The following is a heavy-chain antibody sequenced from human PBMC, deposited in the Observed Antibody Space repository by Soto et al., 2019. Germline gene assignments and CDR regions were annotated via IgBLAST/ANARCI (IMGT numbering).Heavy chain of an antibody. CDR1: GGAISSGGYS. J-gene: IGHJ4*02. CDR2: IYYSGTT. D-gene: IGHD1-26*01. CDR3: ARGFDSGKFYAFES. Sequence: SETLSLTCAVFGGAISSGGYSWSCIRRPPGKGLEWIGYIYYSGTTAYNPSLKTRVTISPDTSKNQFSLNLSSVTAADTAVYYCARGFDSGKFYAFESWGRGTQVT. V-gene: IGHV4-31*11.